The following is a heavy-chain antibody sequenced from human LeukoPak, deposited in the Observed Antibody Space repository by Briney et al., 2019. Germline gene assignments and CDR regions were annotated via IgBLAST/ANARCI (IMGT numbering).Heavy chain of an antibody. CDR2: IYYSGST. J-gene: IGHJ4*02. D-gene: IGHD5-12*01. CDR1: AGSISSSSYY. Sequence: SETLSLTCTVSAGSISSSSYYWGWLRQPPGKGLEWIGSIYYSGSTYYNPSLKSRVTISVDTAKNQFCLKLSSVTAADTAVYYCARHYYSGYDYNYFDYWGQGTLVTVSS. CDR3: ARHYYSGYDYNYFDY. V-gene: IGHV4-39*01.